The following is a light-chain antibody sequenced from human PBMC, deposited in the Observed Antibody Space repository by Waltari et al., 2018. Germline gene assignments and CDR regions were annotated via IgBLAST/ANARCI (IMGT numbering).Light chain of an antibody. CDR2: QDN. J-gene: IGLJ3*02. Sequence: SSDLTQPPSVSVSPGQTASITCSGDRLVHKYVSWYQQQPGQSPVLVIYQDNKRPSGIPGRLSGAKSGNTATLTISATQATDEADFFCQTWDGTTAVLFGGGTKLTVL. CDR1: RLVHKY. CDR3: QTWDGTTAVL. V-gene: IGLV3-1*01.